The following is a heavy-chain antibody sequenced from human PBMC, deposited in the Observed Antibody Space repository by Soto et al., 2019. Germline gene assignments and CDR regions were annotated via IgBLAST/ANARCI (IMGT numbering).Heavy chain of an antibody. CDR2: IWYDGSNK. CDR1: GFTFSGHA. J-gene: IGHJ6*02. Sequence: QVQLVESGGGVAQPGRSLRLSCTVSGFTFSGHAMHWVRQAPGKGLEWVTQIWYDGSNKYYAESVKCRFTISRDNYKNTLYIQMNSLRVEDTAVYYCARDGQGLAPYALDVWGQGTSVTVSS. CDR3: ARDGQGLAPYALDV. D-gene: IGHD6-19*01. V-gene: IGHV3-33*01.